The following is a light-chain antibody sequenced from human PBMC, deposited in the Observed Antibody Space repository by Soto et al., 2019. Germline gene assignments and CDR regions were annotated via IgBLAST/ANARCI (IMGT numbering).Light chain of an antibody. CDR1: SSDVGAYNY. V-gene: IGLV2-14*03. CDR3: SSFTFSSTRV. Sequence: QSALTQPASVSGSPGQSISISCTGTSSDVGAYNYVSWYQHHPGRAPKLMIYDVTNRPSGVSNRFSGSKSGNTASLTISGLQAEDEADYYCSSFTFSSTRVFGSGTKLTVL. J-gene: IGLJ1*01. CDR2: DVT.